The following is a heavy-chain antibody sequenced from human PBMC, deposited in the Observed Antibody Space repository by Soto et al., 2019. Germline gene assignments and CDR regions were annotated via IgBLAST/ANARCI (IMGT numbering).Heavy chain of an antibody. CDR3: ARHASRPTINNYYYDSSGYPYYFDY. V-gene: IGHV4-39*01. D-gene: IGHD3-22*01. J-gene: IGHJ4*02. CDR1: GGSISSSSYY. CDR2: IYYSGST. Sequence: SETLSLTCTVSGGSISSSSYYWGWIRQPPGKGLEWIGSIYYSGSTYYNPSLKSRVTISVDTSKNQFSLKLSSVTAADTAVYYCARHASRPTINNYYYDSSGYPYYFDYWGQGTLVTVPQ.